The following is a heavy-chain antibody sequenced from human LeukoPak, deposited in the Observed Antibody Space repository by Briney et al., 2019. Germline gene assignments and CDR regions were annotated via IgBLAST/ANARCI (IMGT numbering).Heavy chain of an antibody. D-gene: IGHD2-15*01. CDR3: TTANIVVVVAAGDY. Sequence: GGSLRPSCAASGFTFSNAWMSWVRQAPGKGLEWVGRIKSKTDGGTTDYAAPVKGRFTISRDDSKNTLYLQMNSLKTEDTAVYYCTTANIVVVVAAGDYWGQGTLVTVSS. CDR2: IKSKTDGGTT. J-gene: IGHJ4*02. V-gene: IGHV3-15*01. CDR1: GFTFSNAW.